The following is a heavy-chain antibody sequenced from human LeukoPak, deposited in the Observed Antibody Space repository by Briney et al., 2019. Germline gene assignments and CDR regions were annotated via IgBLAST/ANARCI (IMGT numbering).Heavy chain of an antibody. CDR3: ARAARWFGSPMIDY. Sequence: PSETLSLTCTVSGGSISSSSYYWGWIRQPPGKGLEWIGSIYYSGSTYYNPSLKSRVTISVDTSKNQFSLKLSSVTAADTAVYYCARAARWFGSPMIDYWGQGTLVTVSS. CDR1: GGSISSSSYY. V-gene: IGHV4-39*07. D-gene: IGHD3-10*01. CDR2: IYYSGST. J-gene: IGHJ4*02.